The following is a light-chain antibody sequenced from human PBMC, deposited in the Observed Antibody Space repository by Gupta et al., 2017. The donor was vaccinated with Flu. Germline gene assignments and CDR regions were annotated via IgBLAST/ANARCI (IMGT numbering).Light chain of an antibody. CDR3: PQYSNWPYT. Sequence: IVMTQSATSPSAFPGERATLSCRASQSVSRNLVWYQHKPGQAPRLLVFDASTRATGIPARFSGSGSETEFTLPINSLQSEAFAVYYCPQYSNWPYTFGQGTKLGIK. V-gene: IGKV3-15*01. J-gene: IGKJ2*01. CDR2: DAS. CDR1: QSVSRN.